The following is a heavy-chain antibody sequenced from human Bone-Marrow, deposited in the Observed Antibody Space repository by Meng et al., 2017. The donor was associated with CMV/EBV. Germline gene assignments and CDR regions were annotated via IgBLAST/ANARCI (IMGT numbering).Heavy chain of an antibody. CDR3: ARGGYYDFWSASPRYFDY. V-gene: IGHV4-34*01. CDR2: INHSGST. J-gene: IGHJ4*02. Sequence: SETLSFTCAVHGGSFSGNYWSWIRQPPGKGLEWIGEINHSGSTNYNPSLKSRVTISVDTSKNQFSLKLSSVTAADTAVYYCARGGYYDFWSASPRYFDYWGQGTLVTVSS. CDR1: GGSFSGNY. D-gene: IGHD3-3*01.